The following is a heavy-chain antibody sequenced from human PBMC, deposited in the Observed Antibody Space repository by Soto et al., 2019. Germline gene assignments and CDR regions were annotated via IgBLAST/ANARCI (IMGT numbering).Heavy chain of an antibody. Sequence: GGSLRLSCTASGFTFGDYAMTWFRQAPGKGLEWVGFIRSRAYGGTTEYVASVKGRFIVSRDVSKSIAYLQMNSLKTEDTAVYYCSRLLWFGELLHLPLQNFDYWGQGTLVTVSS. V-gene: IGHV3-49*03. J-gene: IGHJ4*02. CDR2: IRSRAYGGTT. D-gene: IGHD3-10*01. CDR1: GFTFGDYA. CDR3: SRLLWFGELLHLPLQNFDY.